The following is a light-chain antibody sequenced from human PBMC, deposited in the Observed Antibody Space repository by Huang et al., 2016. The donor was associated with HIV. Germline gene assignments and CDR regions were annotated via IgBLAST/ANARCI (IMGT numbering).Light chain of an antibody. CDR2: GSS. Sequence: EIVMTQSPATLSVSPGERVTLSCRANRSVSTNLAWYQQRPGQAPRLLIYGSSTRAPGIPARFSGSGSGTYFSLTISSLQSEDFALYYCHQYNNLLLSFGGGTRVDI. CDR1: RSVSTN. V-gene: IGKV3-15*01. J-gene: IGKJ4*01. CDR3: HQYNNLLLS.